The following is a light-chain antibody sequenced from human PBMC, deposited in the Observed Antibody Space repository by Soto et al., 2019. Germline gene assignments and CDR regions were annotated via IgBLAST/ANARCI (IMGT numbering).Light chain of an antibody. Sequence: QSVLTQPASVSGSPGQSITISCTGTNSDVENYNLVSWYQQHPGKAPKLVIFEVRKRPSGVSDRFSGSKSGNTASLTISGLQAEDEADYYCSSYAGGSSLFGGGTKLTVL. V-gene: IGLV2-23*02. CDR3: SSYAGGSSL. J-gene: IGLJ3*02. CDR2: EVR. CDR1: NSDVENYNL.